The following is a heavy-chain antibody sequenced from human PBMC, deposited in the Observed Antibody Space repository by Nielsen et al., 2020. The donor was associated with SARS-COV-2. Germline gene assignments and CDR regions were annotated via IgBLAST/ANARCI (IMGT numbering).Heavy chain of an antibody. J-gene: IGHJ4*02. CDR1: GYTFTSYG. Sequence: ASVKVSCKASGYTFTSYGISWVRQAPGQGLEWMGWISAYNGNTNYAQKLQGRVTMTTDTSTSTAYMELSSLRPEDTAVYYCAREFALRDTAYFDYWGQGTLVTVSS. CDR3: AREFALRDTAYFDY. D-gene: IGHD5-18*01. CDR2: ISAYNGNT. V-gene: IGHV1-18*01.